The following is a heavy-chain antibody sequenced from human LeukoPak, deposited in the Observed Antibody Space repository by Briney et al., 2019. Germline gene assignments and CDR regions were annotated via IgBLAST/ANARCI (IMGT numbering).Heavy chain of an antibody. CDR1: GGTFSSYA. Sequence: VASVKVSCXASGGTFSSYAISWVRLAPGQGLEWMGGIIPIFGTANYAQKFQGRVTITADESTSTAYMELSSLRSEDTAVYYCAVIGVVPAATSTNWFDPWGQGTLVTVSS. V-gene: IGHV1-69*01. CDR2: IIPIFGTA. D-gene: IGHD2-2*01. CDR3: AVIGVVPAATSTNWFDP. J-gene: IGHJ5*02.